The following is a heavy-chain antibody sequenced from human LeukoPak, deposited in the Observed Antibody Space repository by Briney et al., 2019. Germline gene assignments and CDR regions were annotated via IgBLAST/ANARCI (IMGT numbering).Heavy chain of an antibody. D-gene: IGHD1-26*01. CDR3: ARVAGGTNLLTLYYFHY. CDR2: IYYSGST. V-gene: IGHV4-59*08. Sequence: SETLSLTCTVSGGSISSYYWSWIRQPPGKGLEWIGYIYYSGSTYYNPSLRSRVTVSVDTSKNQFSLNLSSVTAADTAVYYCARVAGGTNLLTLYYFHYWGQGTLVTVSS. J-gene: IGHJ4*02. CDR1: GGSISSYY.